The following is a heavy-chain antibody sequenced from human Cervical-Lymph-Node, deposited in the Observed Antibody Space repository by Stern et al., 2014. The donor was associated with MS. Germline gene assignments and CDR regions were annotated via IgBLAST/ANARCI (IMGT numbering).Heavy chain of an antibody. CDR3: AKDLGGNAFDY. CDR2: ISYDGTHK. V-gene: IGHV3-30*18. D-gene: IGHD4-23*01. J-gene: IGHJ4*02. Sequence: VQLVESGGGVVQPGRSLRLSCAASGFSFSDYGIHWVRQAPGKALEWVAVISYDGTHKYYTDSVQGRGTISRDNSKSMVYLEMHRLRSDDTAVYYCAKDLGGNAFDYWGQGTLVIVSS. CDR1: GFSFSDYG.